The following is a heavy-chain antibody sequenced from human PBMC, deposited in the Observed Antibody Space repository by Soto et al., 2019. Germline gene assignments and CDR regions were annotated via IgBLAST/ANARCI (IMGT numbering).Heavy chain of an antibody. CDR1: GSSFSTYG. D-gene: IGHD4-17*01. V-gene: IGHV3-33*01. CDR2: VWYDGSKE. J-gene: IGHJ3*02. Sequence: PGGSLRLSCAASGSSFSTYGMYWVRQAPAGGLEWVALVWYDGSKEYYADSVKGRFTISRDNSKNTLYLQMNSLRAEDTAVYFCARTDWDYGTGVFDIWGQGTMVTVSS. CDR3: ARTDWDYGTGVFDI.